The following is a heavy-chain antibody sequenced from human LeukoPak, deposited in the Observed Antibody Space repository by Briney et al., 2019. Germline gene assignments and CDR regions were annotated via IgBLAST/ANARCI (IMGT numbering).Heavy chain of an antibody. CDR3: ARGRTYYDFWSGYYYNWFDP. V-gene: IGHV4-4*07. CDR1: GGSISSYY. CDR2: IYTSGST. D-gene: IGHD3-3*01. J-gene: IGHJ5*02. Sequence: SETLSLTCTVSGGSISSYYWSWIRQPAGKGLEWIGRIYTSGSTNYNPSLKSRVTMSVDTSKNQFSLKLSSVTAADTAVYYCARGRTYYDFWSGYYYNWFDPWGQGTLVTVSS.